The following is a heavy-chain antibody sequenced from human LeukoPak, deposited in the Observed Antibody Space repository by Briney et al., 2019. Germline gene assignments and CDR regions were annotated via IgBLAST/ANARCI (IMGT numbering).Heavy chain of an antibody. Sequence: ASVKVSCKASGYTFTGYYMHWVRQAPGQGLEWMGWINTNTGNPTYAQGFTGRFVFSLDTSFSTAYLQISSLKAEDTAVYYCAREVGLYSSSSSWGLFDYWGQGTLVTVSS. V-gene: IGHV7-4-1*02. CDR2: INTNTGNP. D-gene: IGHD6-6*01. CDR1: GYTFTGYY. J-gene: IGHJ4*02. CDR3: AREVGLYSSSSSWGLFDY.